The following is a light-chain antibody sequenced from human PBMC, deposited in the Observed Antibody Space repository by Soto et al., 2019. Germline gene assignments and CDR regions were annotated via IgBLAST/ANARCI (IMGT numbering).Light chain of an antibody. CDR3: QQSYGTPII. CDR1: QSISNY. Sequence: DIQMTQSPFALSAPVGDRVTITCRASQSISNYLNWYQQKQGKAPKILIYAASTLQSGVPSRFSGSVSGTDFTLTISSLQPEDSATYYCQQSYGTPIIFGQGTRLDIK. J-gene: IGKJ5*01. CDR2: AAS. V-gene: IGKV1-39*01.